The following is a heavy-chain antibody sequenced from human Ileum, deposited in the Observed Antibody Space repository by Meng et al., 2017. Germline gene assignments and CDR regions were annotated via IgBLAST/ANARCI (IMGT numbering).Heavy chain of an antibody. D-gene: IGHD4-23*01. Sequence: QVQVQGSGPGLVSPSGTWSLTWAFLIGSISSNTYWSWVRQPPGKGLEWIGQISHSGSAYYNPSLKSRVTMSVDKSKSQFSLMLTSVTAADTAIYYCARHGGYSQDFWGQGTLVTVSS. CDR2: ISHSGSA. CDR1: IGSISSNTY. V-gene: IGHV4-4*02. CDR3: ARHGGYSQDF. J-gene: IGHJ4*02.